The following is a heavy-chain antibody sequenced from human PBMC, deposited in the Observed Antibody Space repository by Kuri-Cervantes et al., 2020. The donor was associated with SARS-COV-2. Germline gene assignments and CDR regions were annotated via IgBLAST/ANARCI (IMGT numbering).Heavy chain of an antibody. CDR2: IYYSGST. V-gene: IGHV4-39*07. Sequence: GSLRLSCTVSGGSISSSSYYWGWIRQPPGKGLEWIGSIYYSGSTYYNPSLKSRVTMSVDTSKNQFSLQLNSVTPEDTAVYYCARDRLTYYYDSSGYPNDAFDIWGQGTMVTVSS. D-gene: IGHD3-22*01. CDR1: GGSISSSSYY. J-gene: IGHJ3*02. CDR3: ARDRLTYYYDSSGYPNDAFDI.